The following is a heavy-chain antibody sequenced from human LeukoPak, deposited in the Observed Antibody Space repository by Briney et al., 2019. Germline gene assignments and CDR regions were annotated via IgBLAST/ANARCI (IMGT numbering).Heavy chain of an antibody. J-gene: IGHJ6*02. D-gene: IGHD2-2*01. CDR2: IYHSGST. CDR3: ARDQIVVIPAAAYYYYYGMDV. CDR1: GGSISSGGYS. V-gene: IGHV4-30-2*01. Sequence: SQTLSLTCAVSGGSISSGGYSWSWIRQPPGKGLEWIGYIYHSGSTYYNPSLKSRVTISLDRSKNQFSLKLSSVTAADTAVYYCARDQIVVIPAAAYYYYYGMDVWGQGTTVTVSS.